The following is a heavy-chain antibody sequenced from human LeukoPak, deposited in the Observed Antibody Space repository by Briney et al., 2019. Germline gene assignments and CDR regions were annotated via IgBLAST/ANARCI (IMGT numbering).Heavy chain of an antibody. CDR2: ISGSGGST. CDR1: GFIFSNYA. D-gene: IGHD5-12*01. V-gene: IGHV3-23*01. Sequence: GGSLRLSCAASGFIFSNYAMSWVRQAPGKGLEWVSGISGSGGSTVYADSMKGRFTISRDNPKNIVYLQMNSLRAEDTAVYYCARDGSGYSGHQPGDAFDIWGQGTMVTVSS. J-gene: IGHJ3*02. CDR3: ARDGSGYSGHQPGDAFDI.